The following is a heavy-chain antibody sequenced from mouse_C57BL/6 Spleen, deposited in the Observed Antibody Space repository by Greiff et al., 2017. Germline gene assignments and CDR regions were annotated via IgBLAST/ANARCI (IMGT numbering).Heavy chain of an antibody. CDR1: GYTFTDYE. Sequence: QVQLKESGAELVRPGASVTLSCKASGYTFTDYEMHWVKQTPVHGLEWIGAIDPETGGTAYNQKFKGKAILTADKSSSTAYMELRSLTSEDSAVYYCTGDTTVVASYYFDYWGQGTTLTVSS. CDR2: IDPETGGT. J-gene: IGHJ2*01. CDR3: TGDTTVVASYYFDY. V-gene: IGHV1-15*01. D-gene: IGHD1-1*01.